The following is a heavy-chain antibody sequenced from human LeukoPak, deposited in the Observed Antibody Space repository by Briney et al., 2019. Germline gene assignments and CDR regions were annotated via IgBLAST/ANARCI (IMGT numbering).Heavy chain of an antibody. CDR3: ARYEVVVPAAQPEPNNWFDP. J-gene: IGHJ5*02. V-gene: IGHV3-7*01. CDR2: IKQDGSEK. CDR1: GFTYSSYW. D-gene: IGHD2-2*01. Sequence: GGSLRLSCAVSGFTYSSYWMSGVRQASGRGLEGVANIKQDGSEKHYVESVKDGFPISRDNAKNSLYLQMNSLRAEDTAVYYCARYEVVVPAAQPEPNNWFDPWGQGTLVTVSS.